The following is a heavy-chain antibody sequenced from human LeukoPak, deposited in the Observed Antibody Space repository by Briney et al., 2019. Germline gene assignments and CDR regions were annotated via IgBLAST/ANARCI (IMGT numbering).Heavy chain of an antibody. CDR3: AREEQLGPHARYYYYMDV. D-gene: IGHD6-6*01. Sequence: GGSLRLSCAASGFTVSSNYTSWVRQAPGKGLWWVSVTYSGGSTYYADSVKGRFTISRDNAKNSLYLQMNSLRAEDTAVYYCAREEQLGPHARYYYYMDVWGKGTTVTVSS. V-gene: IGHV3-66*01. CDR2: TYSGGST. CDR1: GFTVSSNY. J-gene: IGHJ6*03.